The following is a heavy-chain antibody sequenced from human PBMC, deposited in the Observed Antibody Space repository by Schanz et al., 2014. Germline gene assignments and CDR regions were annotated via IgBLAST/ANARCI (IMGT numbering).Heavy chain of an antibody. CDR1: GASISSSNW. Sequence: QVQLQESGPGLVKPSGTLSLTCAVSGASISSSNWWSWFRQPPGKGLGWIGKIYHSGNTNYNASLKGGFPISVDKSRSQFSRTLASLTAADTGVYYCARDTTWRLDLWGRGTLXTVSS. CDR3: ARDTTWRLDL. CDR2: IYHSGNT. J-gene: IGHJ2*01. V-gene: IGHV4-4*02. D-gene: IGHD1-1*01.